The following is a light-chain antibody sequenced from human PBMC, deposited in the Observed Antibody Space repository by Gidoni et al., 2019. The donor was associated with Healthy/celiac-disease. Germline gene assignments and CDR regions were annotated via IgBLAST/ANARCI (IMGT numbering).Light chain of an antibody. Sequence: DIVLSPSPLSLPVTPGVPASISCRSSQSLLHSNGYNYLDWYLQKPGHSPQLLIYVGSNRDPGVPDRFSGSGSGTDFTLKISRVEAEDVGVYYCMQALQTPYTFGQGTKLEIK. CDR1: QSLLHSNGYNY. CDR2: VGS. CDR3: MQALQTPYT. J-gene: IGKJ2*01. V-gene: IGKV2-28*01.